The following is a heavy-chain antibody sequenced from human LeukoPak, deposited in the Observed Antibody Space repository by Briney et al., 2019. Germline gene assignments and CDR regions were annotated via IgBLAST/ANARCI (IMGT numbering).Heavy chain of an antibody. V-gene: IGHV4-59*12. Sequence: SETLSLTCTVSGGSISSYYWSWIRQPPGKGLEWIGYIYYSGSTNYNPSLKSRVTISVDTSKNQFSLKLSSVTAADTAVYYCARAVSGSYFRNWFDPWGQGTLVTVSS. CDR2: IYYSGST. CDR1: GGSISSYY. J-gene: IGHJ5*02. CDR3: ARAVSGSYFRNWFDP. D-gene: IGHD1-26*01.